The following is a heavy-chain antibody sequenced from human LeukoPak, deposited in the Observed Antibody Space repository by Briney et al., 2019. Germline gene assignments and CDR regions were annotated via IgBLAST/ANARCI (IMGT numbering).Heavy chain of an antibody. CDR2: IYFSGTT. CDR3: VSGGSYLTK. J-gene: IGHJ4*02. D-gene: IGHD3-10*01. Sequence: SETQSLTCTVSGGSISSYWSWIRQSPGKGLEWIGYIYFSGTTNYNPSLKSRLTISIDRSRNQFSLKLSSVTAADTAIYYCVSGGSYLTKWGQGTLVTVSS. CDR1: GGSISSY. V-gene: IGHV4-59*01.